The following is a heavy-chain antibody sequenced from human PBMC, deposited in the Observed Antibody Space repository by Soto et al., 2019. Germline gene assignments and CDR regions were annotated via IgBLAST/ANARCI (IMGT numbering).Heavy chain of an antibody. Sequence: QLQLQESGPGLVKPSETLSLTCTVSGGSISSSSYYWGWIRQPPGKGLEWIGSIYYSGSTYYNPSLKSRVTISVDTSKNQFSLKLSSVTAADTAVYYCARRVVTAPWISVYYYYGMDVWGQGTTVTVSS. V-gene: IGHV4-39*01. J-gene: IGHJ6*02. CDR1: GGSISSSSYY. D-gene: IGHD2-21*02. CDR3: ARRVVTAPWISVYYYYGMDV. CDR2: IYYSGST.